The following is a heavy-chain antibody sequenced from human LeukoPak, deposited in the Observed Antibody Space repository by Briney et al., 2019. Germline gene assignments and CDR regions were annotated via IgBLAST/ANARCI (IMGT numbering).Heavy chain of an antibody. Sequence: SETLSLTCAVYGGSFSGYYWSWIRQPPGKGLEWVGEINHSGSTNYNPSLKSRVTISVDTSKNQFSLKLSSVAAADTAVYYCARGYHSSGYNGFDPWGQGTLVTVSS. CDR1: GGSFSGYY. CDR3: ARGYHSSGYNGFDP. V-gene: IGHV4-34*01. J-gene: IGHJ5*02. CDR2: INHSGST. D-gene: IGHD3-22*01.